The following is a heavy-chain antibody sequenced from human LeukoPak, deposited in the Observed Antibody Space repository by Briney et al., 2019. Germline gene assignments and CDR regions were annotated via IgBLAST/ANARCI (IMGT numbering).Heavy chain of an antibody. CDR1: GGSISSSSYY. D-gene: IGHD6-19*01. Sequence: SETLSLTRTVSGGSISSSSYYWGWIRQPPGKGLEWIGSIYYSGSTYYNPSLKSRVTISVDTSKNQFSLKLSSVTAADTAVYYCARAIAVAGTAAPLFDYWGQGTLVTVSS. CDR3: ARAIAVAGTAAPLFDY. J-gene: IGHJ4*02. V-gene: IGHV4-39*07. CDR2: IYYSGST.